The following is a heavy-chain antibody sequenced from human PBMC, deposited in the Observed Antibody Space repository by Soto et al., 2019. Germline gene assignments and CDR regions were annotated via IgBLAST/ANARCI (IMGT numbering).Heavy chain of an antibody. D-gene: IGHD1-26*01. J-gene: IGHJ4*01. CDR3: ARDQRGAFDY. CDR1: GFTFNNYA. Sequence: GGSLRLSCAASGFTFNNYAMSWVRQAPGKAPEWVAAVRGSGAGTYHADSVRGRFTSSRDNLNNILYLQMNSLRAEDTAMYYCARDQRGAFDYWGHGTLVNVS. CDR2: VRGSGAGT. V-gene: IGHV3-23*01.